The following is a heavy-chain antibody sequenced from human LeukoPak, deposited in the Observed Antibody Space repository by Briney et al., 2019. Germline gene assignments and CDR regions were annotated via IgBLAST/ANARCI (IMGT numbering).Heavy chain of an antibody. Sequence: GGSLRLSCAASGFTFSTYSMNWVRQAPGKGLEWVSSISSNNRYIYYADSVKGRFTISRDNAKNSLYLQMNSLRAEDTAVYYCARGVDYYENSGTIDYWGQGTLVTVSS. CDR1: GFTFSTYS. CDR3: ARGVDYYENSGTIDY. J-gene: IGHJ4*02. D-gene: IGHD3-22*01. CDR2: ISSNNRYI. V-gene: IGHV3-21*01.